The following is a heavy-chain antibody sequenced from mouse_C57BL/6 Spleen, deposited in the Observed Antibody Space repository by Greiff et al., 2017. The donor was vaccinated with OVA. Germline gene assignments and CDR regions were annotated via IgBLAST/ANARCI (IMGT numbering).Heavy chain of an antibody. CDR3: ARGGLYYYGSSLY. Sequence: VQLQQSGAELVRPGTSVKVSCKASGYAFTNYLIEWVKQRPGQGLEWIGVINPGSGGTNYNEKFKGKATLTADKSSSTAYMQLSSLTSEDSAVYFCARGGLYYYGSSLYWGQGTLVTVSA. J-gene: IGHJ3*01. D-gene: IGHD1-1*01. CDR2: INPGSGGT. V-gene: IGHV1-54*01. CDR1: GYAFTNYL.